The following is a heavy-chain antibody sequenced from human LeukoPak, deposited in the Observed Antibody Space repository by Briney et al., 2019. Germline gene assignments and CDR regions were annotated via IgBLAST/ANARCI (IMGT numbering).Heavy chain of an antibody. Sequence: PSETLSLTCTVSGGSISSYYWSWIRQPPGKGLEWIGYVYYSGSTNYNPSLKSRVTISVDTSKNQFSLKLSSVTAADTAVYYCARPYYYDSSGPLSYWGQGTLVTVSS. D-gene: IGHD3-22*01. CDR3: ARPYYYDSSGPLSY. CDR2: VYYSGST. CDR1: GGSISSYY. V-gene: IGHV4-59*01. J-gene: IGHJ4*02.